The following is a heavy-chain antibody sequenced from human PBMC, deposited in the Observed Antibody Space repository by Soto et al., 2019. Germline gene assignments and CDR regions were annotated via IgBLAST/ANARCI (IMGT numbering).Heavy chain of an antibody. V-gene: IGHV3-30-3*01. CDR3: AREGIAARPTAEYFQH. J-gene: IGHJ1*01. Sequence: GGSLRLSCAASGFTFSSYAMHWVRQAPGKGLEWVAVISYDGSNKYYADSVKGRFTISRDNSKNTLYLQMNSLRAEDTAVYYCAREGIAARPTAEYFQHWGQGTLVTVSS. CDR2: ISYDGSNK. D-gene: IGHD6-6*01. CDR1: GFTFSSYA.